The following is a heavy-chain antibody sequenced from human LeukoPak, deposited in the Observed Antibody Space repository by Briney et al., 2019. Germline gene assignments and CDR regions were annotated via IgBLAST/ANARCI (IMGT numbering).Heavy chain of an antibody. CDR2: ISGTGGST. CDR3: AKDNYTGSPYYFDY. D-gene: IGHD1-26*01. V-gene: IGHV3-23*01. J-gene: IGHJ4*02. Sequence: GGSLRLSCAASGFTFSSYAMSWVRQAPGRGLEWVSGISGTGGSTYYADSVKGRFTISRDNSRNTLYLLMNCLRAEDTAVYYCAKDNYTGSPYYFDYWGQGTLVTVSS. CDR1: GFTFSSYA.